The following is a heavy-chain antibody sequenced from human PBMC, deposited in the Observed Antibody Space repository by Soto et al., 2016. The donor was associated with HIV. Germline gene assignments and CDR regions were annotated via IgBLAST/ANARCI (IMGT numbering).Heavy chain of an antibody. Sequence: QVQLVQSGAEVKKPGSSVRVSCKASGGTFSTYGINWVRQAPGQGLEWVGGIIPILGLTNYGQRFQGRVTITADKFTTTVYMELRSLRSDDTAVYYCARDPANGHESSGPRDNYYYYHGRLGHGDHGHRLL. CDR3: ARDPANGHESSGPRDNYYYYHGR. D-gene: IGHD6-19*01. J-gene: IGHJ6*03. V-gene: IGHV1-69*10. CDR1: GGTFSTYG. CDR2: IIPILGLT.